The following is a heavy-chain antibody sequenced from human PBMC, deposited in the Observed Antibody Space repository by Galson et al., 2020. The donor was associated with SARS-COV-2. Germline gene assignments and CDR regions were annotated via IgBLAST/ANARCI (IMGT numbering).Heavy chain of an antibody. Sequence: GESLKISCAASGFTFSNYAMTWVRQAPGKGLEWVSVISGSAGNTYYADSVKGRFTISRDNSKNTLSLQMNSLRVEDTAVYYCAKVLSTYGSGSYYNPRCFDPWGQGTLVTVSS. J-gene: IGHJ5*02. D-gene: IGHD3-10*01. CDR2: ISGSAGNT. CDR3: AKVLSTYGSGSYYNPRCFDP. V-gene: IGHV3-23*01. CDR1: GFTFSNYA.